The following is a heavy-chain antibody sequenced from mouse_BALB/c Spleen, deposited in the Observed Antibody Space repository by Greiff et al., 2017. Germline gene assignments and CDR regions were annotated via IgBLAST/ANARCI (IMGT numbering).Heavy chain of an antibody. CDR2: ISDGGSYT. CDR1: GFTFSDYY. D-gene: IGHD2-10*02. CDR3: ARDPEYGNHYYAMDY. Sequence: DVMLVESGGGLVKPGGSLKLSCAASGFTFSDYYMYWVRQTPEKRLEWVATISDGGSYTYYPDSVKGRFTISRDNAKNNLYLQMSSLKSEDTAMYYCARDPEYGNHYYAMDYWGQGTSVTVSS. J-gene: IGHJ4*01. V-gene: IGHV5-4*02.